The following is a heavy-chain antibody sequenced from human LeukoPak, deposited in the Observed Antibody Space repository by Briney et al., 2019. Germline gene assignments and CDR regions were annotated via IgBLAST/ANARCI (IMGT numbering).Heavy chain of an antibody. V-gene: IGHV7-4-1*02. D-gene: IGHD3-22*01. J-gene: IGHJ6*02. Sequence: ASVKVSCKASGYTFTSYAMNWVRQAPGQGLEWVGWINTNTGNPTYAQGFTGRFVFSLDTSVSTAYLQISSLKAEDTAVYYCARDAVLVVIKGYYGMDVWGQGTTVTVSS. CDR1: GYTFTSYA. CDR3: ARDAVLVVIKGYYGMDV. CDR2: INTNTGNP.